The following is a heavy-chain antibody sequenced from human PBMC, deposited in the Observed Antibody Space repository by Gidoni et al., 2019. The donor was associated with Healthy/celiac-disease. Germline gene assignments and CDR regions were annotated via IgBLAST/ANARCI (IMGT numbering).Heavy chain of an antibody. Sequence: QVQLVESGGGVVQPGRSLRLSCAASGFTFSSYAMHWVRQAPGKGLEWVAVISYDGSNKYYADSVKGRFTISRDNSKNTLYLQMNSLRAEDTAVYYCARDDGDMITYGGVFGYWGQGTLVTVSS. D-gene: IGHD3-16*02. CDR3: ARDDGDMITYGGVFGY. J-gene: IGHJ4*02. CDR2: ISYDGSNK. V-gene: IGHV3-30*01. CDR1: GFTFSSYA.